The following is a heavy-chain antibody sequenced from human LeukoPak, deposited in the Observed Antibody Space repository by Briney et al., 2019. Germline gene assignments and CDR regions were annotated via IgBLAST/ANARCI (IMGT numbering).Heavy chain of an antibody. J-gene: IGHJ4*02. D-gene: IGHD5-18*01. CDR1: GFIFSDAW. CDR3: AITPTAMVFDY. CDR2: IKSNTDGGTT. V-gene: IGHV3-15*01. Sequence: GGSLRLSCAASGFIFSDAWMTWVRQAPGKGLEWVGRIKSNTDGGTTDFAAPVKGRFIISRDDSKNTLYLQMNSLRAEDTAVYYCAITPTAMVFDYWGQGTLVTVSS.